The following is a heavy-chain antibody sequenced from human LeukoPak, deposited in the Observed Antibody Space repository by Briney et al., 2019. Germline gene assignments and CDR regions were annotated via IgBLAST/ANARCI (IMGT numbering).Heavy chain of an antibody. CDR1: GGTFSSYA. D-gene: IGHD6-13*01. CDR2: INPNSGGT. V-gene: IGHV1-2*02. J-gene: IGHJ6*03. CDR3: ARGTAAAAGTGVGYYYYYMDV. Sequence: ASVKVSCKASGGTFSSYAISWVRQAPGQGLEWMGWINPNSGGTNYAQKFQGRVTMTRDTSISTAYMELSRLRSDDTAVYYCARGTAAAAGTGVGYYYYYMDVWGKGTTVTVSS.